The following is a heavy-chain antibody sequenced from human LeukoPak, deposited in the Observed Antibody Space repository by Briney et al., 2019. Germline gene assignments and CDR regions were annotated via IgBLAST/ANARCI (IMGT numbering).Heavy chain of an antibody. V-gene: IGHV4-39*07. D-gene: IGHD2-15*01. Sequence: SETLSLTCTVSGGSISSSSYYWGWIRQPPGKGLEWIGSIYYSGSTYYNPSLKSRVTISVDTSKNQFSLKLSSVTAADTAVYYCARACSGGSCYSPWFDPWGQGTLVTVSS. CDR2: IYYSGST. CDR3: ARACSGGSCYSPWFDP. CDR1: GGSISSSSYY. J-gene: IGHJ5*02.